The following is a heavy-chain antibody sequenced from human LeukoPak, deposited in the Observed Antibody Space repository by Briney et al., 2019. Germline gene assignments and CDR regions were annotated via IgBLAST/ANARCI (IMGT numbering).Heavy chain of an antibody. CDR1: GFTFSSYW. CDR2: IKKDGSEK. D-gene: IGHD3-10*01. V-gene: IGHV3-7*04. CDR3: ARVDPGSYLMFYYVDF. J-gene: IGHJ4*02. Sequence: GGSLRLSCTASGFTFSSYWMSWVRQAPGKGLEWVANIKKDGSEKYYVDSVKGRFTISRDNAKTSLYLQMNSLRAEDTAVYYCARVDPGSYLMFYYVDFWGQGTLVTVSS.